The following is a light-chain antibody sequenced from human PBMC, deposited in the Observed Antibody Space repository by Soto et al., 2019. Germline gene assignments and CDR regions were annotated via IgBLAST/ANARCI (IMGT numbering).Light chain of an antibody. CDR3: TSYTSSSTLVV. CDR1: SSDVDVYDH. Sequence: QSALTQPASVSGSPGQSITISCTGTSSDVDVYDHVSWYQQHPGKAPKLVIYDVSNRPSGVSDRFSGSKSDNTASLTISGLQAEDEADYYCTSYTSSSTLVVFGGGTKVTVL. CDR2: DVS. J-gene: IGLJ2*01. V-gene: IGLV2-14*01.